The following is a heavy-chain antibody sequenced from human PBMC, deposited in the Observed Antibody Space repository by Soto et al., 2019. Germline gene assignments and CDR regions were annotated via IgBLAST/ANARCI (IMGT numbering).Heavy chain of an antibody. CDR2: IIPIFGTA. V-gene: IGHV1-69*06. J-gene: IGHJ3*02. CDR3: ASDRDTPRTRGAFDI. CDR1: GGTFSSYA. Sequence: GASVKVSCKASGGTFSSYAISWVRQAPGQGLEWMGGIIPIFGTANYAQKFQGRVTITAEKSTSTAYMELSSLRSEDTAVYYCASDRDTPRTRGAFDIWGQGTMVTV. D-gene: IGHD1-7*01.